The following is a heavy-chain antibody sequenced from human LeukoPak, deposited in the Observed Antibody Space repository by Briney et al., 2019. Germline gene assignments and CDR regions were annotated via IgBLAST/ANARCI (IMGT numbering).Heavy chain of an antibody. CDR3: ARLCPPRRAGGYDY. D-gene: IGHD2-8*02. J-gene: IGHJ4*02. V-gene: IGHV4-39*01. CDR2: IYYSGST. Sequence: SETLSLTCTVSGGSISSSSYYWGWIRQPPGKGLGWIGSIYYSGSTYYNPSLKSRVTISVDTSKNQFSLKLSSVTAADTAVYYCARLCPPRRAGGYDYWGQGTLVTVSS. CDR1: GGSISSSSYY.